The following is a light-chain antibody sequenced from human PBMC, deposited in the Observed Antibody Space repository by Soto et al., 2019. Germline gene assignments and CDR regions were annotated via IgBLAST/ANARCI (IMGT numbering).Light chain of an antibody. CDR3: VLYRGGGYWV. CDR1: SGSVSGTLY. J-gene: IGLJ3*02. V-gene: IGLV8-61*01. Sequence: QAVVTQEPSFSVSPGGTVTLTCGVSSGSVSGTLYPSWYQQAPGQAPRTLIYSTNIRSSGVPDRFSGSILGNKAALTITGAQADDESDYYCVLYRGGGYWVFGGGTKLTVL. CDR2: STN.